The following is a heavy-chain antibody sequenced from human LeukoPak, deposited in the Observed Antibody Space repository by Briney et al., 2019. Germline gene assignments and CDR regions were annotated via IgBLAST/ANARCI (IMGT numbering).Heavy chain of an antibody. CDR3: ARGGGLDV. D-gene: IGHD3-16*01. CDR2: INHNGNVN. V-gene: IGHV3-7*03. CDR1: GFTFSSYW. J-gene: IGHJ6*02. Sequence: GGSLRLSCAASGFTFSSYWTNWARQAPGKGLEWVASINHNGNVNYYVDSVKGRFTISRDNAKDSLYLQMSNLRAEDTAVYFCARGGGLDVWGQGATVTVSS.